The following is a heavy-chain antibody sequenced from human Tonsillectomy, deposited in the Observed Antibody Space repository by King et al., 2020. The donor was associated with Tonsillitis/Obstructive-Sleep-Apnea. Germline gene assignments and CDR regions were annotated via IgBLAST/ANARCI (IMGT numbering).Heavy chain of an antibody. CDR2: IFSNDEK. CDR3: ARARRTYYDFWSGYYPYWYFDL. CDR1: GFSLSNARMG. Sequence: TLKESGPVLVKPTETLTLTCTVSGFSLSNARMGVSWIRQPPGEALEWLSHIFSNDEKISSTSLKIRLTHSKDTPKSQGVLTMTNLDPVETATYYCARARRTYYDFWSGYYPYWYFDLWGRGTLVTVSS. J-gene: IGHJ2*01. V-gene: IGHV2-26*01. D-gene: IGHD3-3*01.